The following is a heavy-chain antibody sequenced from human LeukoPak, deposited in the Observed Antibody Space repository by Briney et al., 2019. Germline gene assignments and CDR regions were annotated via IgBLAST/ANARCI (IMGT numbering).Heavy chain of an antibody. J-gene: IGHJ6*03. Sequence: SETLSLTCTVSGGSISSYYWSWIRQPAGKGLEWIGRIYTSGSTNYNPSLKSRVTMSVDTSKNQFSLKLSSVTAADTAVYYCARGAIYGSGSYYTALMDVWGKGTTVTISS. V-gene: IGHV4-4*07. D-gene: IGHD3-10*01. CDR2: IYTSGST. CDR3: ARGAIYGSGSYYTALMDV. CDR1: GGSISSYY.